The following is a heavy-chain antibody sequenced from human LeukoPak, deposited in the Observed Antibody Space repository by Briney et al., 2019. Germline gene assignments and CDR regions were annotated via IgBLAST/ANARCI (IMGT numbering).Heavy chain of an antibody. J-gene: IGHJ6*02. CDR1: GGSISTYY. V-gene: IGHV4-59*01. D-gene: IGHD6-13*01. Sequence: PSETLFLTCTVSGGSISTYYWSWIRQPPGKGLEWIGYIYYSGNTNYNPSLKSRVTISVDTSKNQFSLKLSSVTAADTAVYYCARGRAAAGIPYYFGMDVWGQGTTVTVSS. CDR3: ARGRAAAGIPYYFGMDV. CDR2: IYYSGNT.